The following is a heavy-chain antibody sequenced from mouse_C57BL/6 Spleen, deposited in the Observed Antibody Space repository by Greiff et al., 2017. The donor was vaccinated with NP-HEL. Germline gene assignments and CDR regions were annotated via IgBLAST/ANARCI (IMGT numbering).Heavy chain of an antibody. CDR2: ISSGSSTI. D-gene: IGHD4-1*01. J-gene: IGHJ2*01. Sequence: EVMLVESGGGLVKPGGSLKLSCAASGFTFSDYGMHWVRQAPEKGLEWVAYISSGSSTIYYADTVKGRFTISRDKSKNTLFLQMTSLRSEDTAMYYCARRTGNGVFFDYWGQGTTLTVSS. CDR1: GFTFSDYG. CDR3: ARRTGNGVFFDY. V-gene: IGHV5-17*01.